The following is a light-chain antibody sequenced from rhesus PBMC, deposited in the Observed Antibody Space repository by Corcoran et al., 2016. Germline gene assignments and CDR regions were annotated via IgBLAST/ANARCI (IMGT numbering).Light chain of an antibody. CDR3: QQYSDWPLT. CDR1: QSVSSS. J-gene: IGKJ4*01. Sequence: EIVLTQSPATLSLSPGERATLSCRASQSVSSSLAWYQQKPEQAPRLLIYGASSRATGIPDRFRGSGSGSDFTLAISSLEPEEFAVYYGQQYSDWPLTFGGGTKVEIK. CDR2: GAS. V-gene: IGKV3-42*03.